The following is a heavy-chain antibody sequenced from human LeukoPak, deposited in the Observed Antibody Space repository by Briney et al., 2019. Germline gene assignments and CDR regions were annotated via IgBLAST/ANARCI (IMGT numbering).Heavy chain of an antibody. Sequence: GASLKISCKGSGSSFTSYWIGWVRPMPGKGLGWMGIIYPGDSDTRYSPSFQGQVTISADKSISTAYLQWSSLKASDTAMYYCARLSGSTIDYWGQGTLVTVSS. CDR1: GSSFTSYW. CDR2: IYPGDSDT. V-gene: IGHV5-51*01. D-gene: IGHD2-2*01. CDR3: ARLSGSTIDY. J-gene: IGHJ4*02.